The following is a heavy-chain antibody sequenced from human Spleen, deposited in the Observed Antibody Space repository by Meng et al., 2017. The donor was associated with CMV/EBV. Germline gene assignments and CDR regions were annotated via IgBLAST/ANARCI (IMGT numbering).Heavy chain of an antibody. Sequence: AVSGGYVTSENSSWTWIRQPPGKGLEYIGYIYYTGSTNYNPSLKRRVTMSVDTSKNQFSLNLTSVTAADTALYYCAKLAPSYNWIDPWGQGTLVTVSS. V-gene: IGHV4-61*01. CDR2: IYYTGST. CDR1: GGYVTSENSS. CDR3: AKLAPSYNWIDP. D-gene: IGHD6-6*01. J-gene: IGHJ5*02.